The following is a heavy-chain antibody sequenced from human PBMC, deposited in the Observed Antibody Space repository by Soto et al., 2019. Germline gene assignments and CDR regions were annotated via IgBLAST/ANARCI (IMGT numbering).Heavy chain of an antibody. CDR3: ARVGGDDFWSGAHKGYFDY. D-gene: IGHD3-3*01. J-gene: IGHJ4*02. Sequence: SVKVSCKASGVTFSSYAISWVRQAPGQGLEWMGGIIPIFGTANYAQKFQGRVTITADESTSTAYMELSSLRSEDTAVYYCARVGGDDFWSGAHKGYFDYWGQGTLVTVSS. CDR1: GVTFSSYA. CDR2: IIPIFGTA. V-gene: IGHV1-69*13.